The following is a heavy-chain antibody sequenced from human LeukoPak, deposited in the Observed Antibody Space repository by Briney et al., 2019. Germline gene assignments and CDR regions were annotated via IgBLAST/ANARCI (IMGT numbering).Heavy chain of an antibody. CDR1: GGSISSYY. Sequence: SETLSLTCTVSGGSISSYYWSWIRQPPGKGLEWIGYIYYSGSTNYNPSLKSRVTISVDTSKNQFSLKLSSVTAADTAVYYCARGYVPGSFDYWGQGTLVTVSS. V-gene: IGHV4-59*12. CDR3: ARGYVPGSFDY. D-gene: IGHD1-1*01. CDR2: IYYSGST. J-gene: IGHJ4*02.